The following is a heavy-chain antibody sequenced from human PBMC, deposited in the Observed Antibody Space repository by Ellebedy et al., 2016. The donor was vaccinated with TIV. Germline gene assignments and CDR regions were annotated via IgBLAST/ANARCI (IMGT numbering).Heavy chain of an antibody. Sequence: GESLKISCAVSGFTFSNYAVHWVRQAPGKGLEWVSAISGNGGSTHYEDSVKGRFTISRDNAKNSLYLQMNSLRAEDTAVYYCARDSLYYDSSGVDYWGQGTLVTVSS. D-gene: IGHD3-22*01. CDR2: ISGNGGST. CDR3: ARDSLYYDSSGVDY. J-gene: IGHJ4*02. CDR1: GFTFSNYA. V-gene: IGHV3-23*01.